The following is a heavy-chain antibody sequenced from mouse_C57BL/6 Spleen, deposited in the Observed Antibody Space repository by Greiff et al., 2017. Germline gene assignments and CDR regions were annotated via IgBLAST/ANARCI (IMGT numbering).Heavy chain of an antibody. CDR2: ISSGGDYI. CDR3: TREDYGSSSGYFDV. V-gene: IGHV5-9-1*02. J-gene: IGHJ1*03. D-gene: IGHD1-1*01. Sequence: EVQGVESGEGLVKPGGSLKLSCAASGFTFSSYAMSWVRQTPEKRLEWVAYISSGGDYIYYADTVKGRFTISRDNARNTLYLQMSSLKSEDTAMYYCTREDYGSSSGYFDVWGTGTTVTVSS. CDR1: GFTFSSYA.